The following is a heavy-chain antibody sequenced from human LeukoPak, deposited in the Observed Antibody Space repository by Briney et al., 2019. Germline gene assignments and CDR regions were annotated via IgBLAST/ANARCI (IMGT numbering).Heavy chain of an antibody. J-gene: IGHJ4*02. CDR2: ISSGGGST. CDR3: AEFQLSPIRFHY. D-gene: IGHD2-2*01. CDR1: GFTFSSYA. Sequence: GESLRLSCAAAGFTFSSYAMSWVRQAPGKGLEWVSTISSGGGSTYYADSVKGRFTISRDNSKNTLYLQMHSLRAEDTAVYYCAEFQLSPIRFHYWDQGTLVTVSS. V-gene: IGHV3-23*01.